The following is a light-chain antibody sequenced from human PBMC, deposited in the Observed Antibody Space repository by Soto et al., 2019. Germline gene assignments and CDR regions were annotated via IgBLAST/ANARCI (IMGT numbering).Light chain of an antibody. CDR2: LEGSGTY. CDR1: SGHSTYI. CDR3: ETWDSTTGV. Sequence: QPVLTQSSSASASLGSSVNLTCTLSSGHSTYIIAWHQQRPGKAPRYLMTLEGSGTYNKGSGVPDRFSGYSSGTDRYLTISNLQSEDEADYYCETWDSTTGVFGGGTQLA. J-gene: IGLJ3*02. V-gene: IGLV4-60*03.